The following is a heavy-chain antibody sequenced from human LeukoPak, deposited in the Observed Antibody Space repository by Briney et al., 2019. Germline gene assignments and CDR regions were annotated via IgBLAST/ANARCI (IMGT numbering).Heavy chain of an antibody. CDR3: ARRRGSSGTIDY. V-gene: IGHV4-59*08. Sequence: SETLSLTCTVSGGSISSYYWSWIRQPPGKGLEWIGYIYYSGSTNYNPSLESRVTISVDTSKNQFSLRLSSVTAADTAVYYCARRRGSSGTIDYWGQGTLVTVSS. J-gene: IGHJ4*02. D-gene: IGHD6-19*01. CDR2: IYYSGST. CDR1: GGSISSYY.